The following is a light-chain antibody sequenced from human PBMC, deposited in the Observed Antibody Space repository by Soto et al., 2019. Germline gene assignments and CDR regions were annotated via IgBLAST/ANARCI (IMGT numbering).Light chain of an antibody. CDR3: QQADTFPIS. V-gene: IGKV1D-12*01. CDR2: AAS. CDR1: QGISSW. Sequence: DIQMTQSPSSVSASVGDRVTITCRASQGISSWLAWYQQKPGTAPKLLIYAASTLQSGVPSRFSGSGSGTNFTLTINSLQPDDFATYYCQQADTFPISFGQGTRLEIK. J-gene: IGKJ5*01.